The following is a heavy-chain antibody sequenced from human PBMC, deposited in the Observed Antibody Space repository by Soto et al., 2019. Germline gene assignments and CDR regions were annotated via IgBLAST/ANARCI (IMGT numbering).Heavy chain of an antibody. CDR2: IWSDGSNK. CDR3: ARDRGVTYLDS. V-gene: IGHV3-33*01. J-gene: IGHJ5*01. CDR1: GLIFSSHG. D-gene: IGHD3-10*01. Sequence: GSLRLSCAASGLIFSSHGMHWVRRAPGTGLEWVAFIWSDGSNKYYSDSVKGRFTISRDDSKNTLYLQMNSLRAEDTAVYYCARDRGVTYLDSWGQGTLVTVSS.